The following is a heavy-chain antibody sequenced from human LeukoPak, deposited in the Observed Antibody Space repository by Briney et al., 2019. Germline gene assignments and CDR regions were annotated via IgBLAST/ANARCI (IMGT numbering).Heavy chain of an antibody. CDR2: IKQDGSEK. Sequence: GGSLRLSCAASGFTFSSYWMSWVRQAPGKWLEWVANIKQDGSEKYYVDSVKGRFTISRDNAKNSLYLQMNSLRAEDTAVYYCARVPDYYDSSGYYYVDYYYMDVWGKGTTVTVSS. CDR3: ARVPDYYDSSGYYYVDYYYMDV. V-gene: IGHV3-7*01. D-gene: IGHD3-22*01. J-gene: IGHJ6*03. CDR1: GFTFSSYW.